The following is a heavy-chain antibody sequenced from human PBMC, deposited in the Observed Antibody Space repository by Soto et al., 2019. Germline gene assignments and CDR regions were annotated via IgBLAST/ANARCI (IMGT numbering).Heavy chain of an antibody. Sequence: QVQLVQSGAEVKKPGASVKVSCKASGYTFTNYDINWVRQATGQGLEWMGWMNPNNGNTGHAQKFQGRVTMTRNTPISTAYMELSSLRSDDTAVYYCARGRSSYGDYVNWYFDLWGRGTLVTVSS. V-gene: IGHV1-8*01. CDR1: GYTFTNYD. CDR2: MNPNNGNT. CDR3: ARGRSSYGDYVNWYFDL. D-gene: IGHD4-17*01. J-gene: IGHJ2*01.